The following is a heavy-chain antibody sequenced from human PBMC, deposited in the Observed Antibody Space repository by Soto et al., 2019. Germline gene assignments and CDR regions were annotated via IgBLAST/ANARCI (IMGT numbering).Heavy chain of an antibody. CDR2: LYWDDDK. CDR1: GFSLSTSGMG. J-gene: IGHJ3*02. Sequence: QITLKESGPTLVKPTQTLTLTCTFSGFSLSTSGMGVGWIRQPPGKALEWLALLYWDDDKRHSPSLKSRLTIXKXNSKNQVVLTMTNMDPGDTGTYYCAHILSSYNAFDIWGQGTLVTVSS. D-gene: IGHD3-10*01. CDR3: AHILSSYNAFDI. V-gene: IGHV2-5*02.